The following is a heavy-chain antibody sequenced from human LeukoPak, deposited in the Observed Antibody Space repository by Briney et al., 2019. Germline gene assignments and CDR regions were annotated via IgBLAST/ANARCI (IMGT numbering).Heavy chain of an antibody. CDR2: INTDGTST. CDR3: AKDPAITIFGVVNYYGMDV. J-gene: IGHJ6*02. D-gene: IGHD3-3*01. V-gene: IGHV3-74*01. CDR1: GFTFSTYW. Sequence: GGSLRLSCAASGFTFSTYWMHWVRQAPGKGLVWVSRINTDGTSTNYADSVRGRFTISRDNSKNTLYLQMNSLRAEDTAVYYCAKDPAITIFGVVNYYGMDVWGQGTTVTVSS.